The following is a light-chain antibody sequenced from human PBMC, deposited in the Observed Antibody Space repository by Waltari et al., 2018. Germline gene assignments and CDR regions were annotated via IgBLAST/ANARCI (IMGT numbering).Light chain of an antibody. CDR1: NLRSYY. CDR3: NSRDSSGYQWV. CDR2: GKN. V-gene: IGLV3-19*01. J-gene: IGLJ3*02. Sequence: SSELTQDPAVSVALGQTVRITCQGDNLRSYYASWYQQKPGQAPVLVISGKNSRPSGIPDLFSGSSSGNTASLTITGAQAEDEADYYCNSRDSSGYQWVFGGGTKLTVL.